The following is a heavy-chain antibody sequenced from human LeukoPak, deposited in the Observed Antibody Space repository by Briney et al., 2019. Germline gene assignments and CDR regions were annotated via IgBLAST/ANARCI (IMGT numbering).Heavy chain of an antibody. CDR1: GFSLNRYW. Sequence: GGSLRLSCAVSGFSLNRYWMSWVRLTPGKGLVWVSFINPDGSTTNYADSVKGRFTISRDNAKNALYLQMNSLRAEDAAVYYCAKDLHYGSADYWGQGTLVTVSS. CDR2: INPDGSTT. J-gene: IGHJ4*02. D-gene: IGHD3-10*01. CDR3: AKDLHYGSADY. V-gene: IGHV3-74*01.